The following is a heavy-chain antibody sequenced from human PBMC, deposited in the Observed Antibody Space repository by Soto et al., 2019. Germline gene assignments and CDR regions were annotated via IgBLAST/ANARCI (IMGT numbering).Heavy chain of an antibody. D-gene: IGHD2-15*01. J-gene: IGHJ4*02. CDR1: GGSISSGGYS. CDR2: IYHSGST. CDR3: ARDLCSGGTCYSGY. Sequence: SETLSLTCAVSGGSISSGGYSWSWIRQPPGKGLEWIGYIYHSGSTYYNPSLKSRVTISVDRSKNQFSLKLSSVTAADTAVYYCARDLCSGGTCYSGYWGPGTLVTVSS. V-gene: IGHV4-30-2*01.